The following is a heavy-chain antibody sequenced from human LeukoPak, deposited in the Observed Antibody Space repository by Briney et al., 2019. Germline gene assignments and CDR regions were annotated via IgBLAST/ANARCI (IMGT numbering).Heavy chain of an antibody. CDR2: ISSSSSTI. D-gene: IGHD6-6*01. Sequence: GGSLRLSCAASGFTFSSYSMNWVRQAPGKGLEWVSYISSSSSTIYYADSVKGRFTISRDNAKNSLYLQMNSLRAEDTAVYYCARVKVRWSSSSSWYFDLWGRGTLVTVSS. V-gene: IGHV3-48*01. CDR1: GFTFSSYS. CDR3: ARVKVRWSSSSSWYFDL. J-gene: IGHJ2*01.